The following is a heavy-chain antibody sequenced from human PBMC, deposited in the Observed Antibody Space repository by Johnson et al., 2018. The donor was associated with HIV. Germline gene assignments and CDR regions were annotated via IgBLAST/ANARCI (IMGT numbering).Heavy chain of an antibody. J-gene: IGHJ3*02. CDR3: ARGGDYDEGAFDI. CDR1: GFTVSSTY. D-gene: IGHD4-17*01. CDR2: LYSDGRT. V-gene: IGHV3-66*01. Sequence: VQLVESGGGLVKPGGSLRLSCAASGFTVSSTYMSWVRQAPGQGLEWLSVLYSDGRTYYADSVKGRFTISRDGSKNTLFLQMNSLRAEDTAVYYCARGGDYDEGAFDIWGQGTMVTVSS.